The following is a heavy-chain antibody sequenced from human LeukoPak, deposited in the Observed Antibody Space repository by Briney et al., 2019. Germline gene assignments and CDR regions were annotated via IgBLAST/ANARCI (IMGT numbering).Heavy chain of an antibody. J-gene: IGHJ3*02. D-gene: IGHD2-15*01. CDR2: IYTRGST. CDR3: ARGRYCSADICSGGDAFDI. CDR1: GGSINNYY. V-gene: IGHV4-4*07. Sequence: RPSETLSLTCTVSGGSINNYYWSWIRQPAGKELEWIGRIYTRGSTNYNPPLKSRVTILVATSKNHFSLKLSSVPAADTAVYYCARGRYCSADICSGGDAFDIWGQGTMVSVSS.